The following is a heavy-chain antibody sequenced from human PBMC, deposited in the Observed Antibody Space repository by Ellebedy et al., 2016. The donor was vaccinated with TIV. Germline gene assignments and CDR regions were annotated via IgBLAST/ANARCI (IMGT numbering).Heavy chain of an antibody. V-gene: IGHV4-39*07. J-gene: IGHJ4*02. Sequence: MPSETLSLTCTVSGGSISNSDYYWNWIRQPPGKGLEWIGSIYYSGSAYYNPSLKSRVTVSVDTSKNQFSLNLSSVSAADSAVYYCAKTGETRFDYWGQGTLVTVSS. CDR1: GGSISNSDYY. CDR2: IYYSGSA. CDR3: AKTGETRFDY. D-gene: IGHD7-27*01.